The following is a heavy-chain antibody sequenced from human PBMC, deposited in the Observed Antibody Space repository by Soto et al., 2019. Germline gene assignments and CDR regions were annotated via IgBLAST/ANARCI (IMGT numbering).Heavy chain of an antibody. CDR3: ARDKMIYTFGSGTFDY. V-gene: IGHV1-18*04. J-gene: IGHJ4*02. D-gene: IGHD3-10*01. Sequence: QIQLVQSGAEVKKPGASVKVSCKASGYTFTSFGISWVRQAPGQGLEWMGWISGYNGDTDIAQKVQGRVTMTTDTSTSTAYMELRSLRSDDTAVYFCARDKMIYTFGSGTFDYWCQGTVVTVSS. CDR1: GYTFTSFG. CDR2: ISGYNGDT.